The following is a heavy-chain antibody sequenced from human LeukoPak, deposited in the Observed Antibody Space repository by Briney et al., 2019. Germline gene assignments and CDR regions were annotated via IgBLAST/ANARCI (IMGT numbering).Heavy chain of an antibody. CDR3: ARVKGSYDSSGYYYGQVDY. D-gene: IGHD3-22*01. Sequence: ASVKVSCKASGYTFTSYDINWVRQATGQGLEWMGWISAYNGNTNYAQKLQGRVTMTTDTSTSTAYMELRSLRSDDTAVYYCARVKGSYDSSGYYYGQVDYWGQGTLVTVSS. J-gene: IGHJ4*02. CDR2: ISAYNGNT. CDR1: GYTFTSYD. V-gene: IGHV1-18*01.